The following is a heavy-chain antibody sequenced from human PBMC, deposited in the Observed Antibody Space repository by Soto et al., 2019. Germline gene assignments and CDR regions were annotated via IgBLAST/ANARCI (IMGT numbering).Heavy chain of an antibody. J-gene: IGHJ4*02. Sequence: EVQLVESGGRLVQPGGSLRLSCAASGFTFNSYKMTWVRQAPGKGLEWISYISDSGHTIHYADSVKGRFTISRDSADNSLYLQMDSLRAEDTAVYYCARIGAGGWDIPFDVWGQGTLVTVSS. CDR3: ARIGAGGWDIPFDV. D-gene: IGHD6-19*01. CDR2: ISDSGHTI. CDR1: GFTFNSYK. V-gene: IGHV3-48*03.